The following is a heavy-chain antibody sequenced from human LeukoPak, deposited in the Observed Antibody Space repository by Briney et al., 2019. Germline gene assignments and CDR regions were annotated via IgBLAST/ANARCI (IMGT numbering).Heavy chain of an antibody. V-gene: IGHV3-64*01. D-gene: IGHD6-6*01. CDR3: ATSSLDY. CDR2: ISSNGGST. CDR1: GFTFSSYA. J-gene: IGHJ4*02. Sequence: GGSLRLSCAASGFTFSSYAMYWVRQAPGKGLECVSTISSNGGSTSYANSVKGRFTISRDNSKNTLYLQMGSLRADDMAVYYCATSSLDYSGQGTLVTASS.